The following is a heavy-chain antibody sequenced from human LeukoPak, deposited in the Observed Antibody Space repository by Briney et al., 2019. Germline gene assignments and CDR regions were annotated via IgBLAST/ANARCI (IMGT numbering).Heavy chain of an antibody. D-gene: IGHD3-9*01. CDR1: GGSISGYY. CDR3: ARLSRRYFDWLFYPDYFDY. CDR2: IYYSGST. Sequence: SGTLSLTCTVSGGSISGYYWSWIRQPPGKGLEWIGYIYYSGSTNYNPSLKSRVTISVDTSKNQFSLKLSSVTAADTAVYYCARLSRRYFDWLFYPDYFDYWGQGTLVTVSP. V-gene: IGHV4-59*08. J-gene: IGHJ4*02.